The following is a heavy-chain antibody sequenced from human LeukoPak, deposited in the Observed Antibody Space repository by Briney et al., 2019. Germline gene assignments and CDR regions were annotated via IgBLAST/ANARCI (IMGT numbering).Heavy chain of an antibody. J-gene: IGHJ6*02. V-gene: IGHV1-69*04. D-gene: IGHD2-2*01. CDR1: GGTFSSYA. CDR3: ARDSDYSDCSSTSCYPQGVYYYYYYGMDV. CDR2: IIPILGIA. Sequence: SVKVSCKASGGTFSSYAISWVRQAPGQGLEWMGRIIPILGIANYAQKFQGRVTITADKSTSTAYMELSSLRSEDTAVYYCARDSDYSDCSSTSCYPQGVYYYYYYGMDVWGQGTTVTVSS.